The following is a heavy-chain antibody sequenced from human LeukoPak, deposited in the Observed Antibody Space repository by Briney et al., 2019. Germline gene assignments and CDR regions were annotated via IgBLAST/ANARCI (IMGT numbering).Heavy chain of an antibody. J-gene: IGHJ4*02. Sequence: KPSETLSLTCTVSGGSISSYYWSWIRQPPGKGLEWIGYIYYSGSTNYNPSLKSRVTISVDTSKNQSSLKLSSVTAADTAVYYRARLPGYSYGNFDYWGQGTLVTVSS. V-gene: IGHV4-59*08. D-gene: IGHD5-18*01. CDR2: IYYSGST. CDR1: GGSISSYY. CDR3: ARLPGYSYGNFDY.